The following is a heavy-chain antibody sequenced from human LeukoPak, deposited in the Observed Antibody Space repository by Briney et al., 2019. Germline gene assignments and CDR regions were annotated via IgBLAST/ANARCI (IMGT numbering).Heavy chain of an antibody. CDR3: TRHGPAAYMDV. CDR2: IRSKANSYAT. J-gene: IGHJ6*03. Sequence: PGGSLRLSCAASGLTLSGSAVHWVRQASGKGLEWVGRIRSKANSYATAYAASVKGRFTISRDDSRNTAYLQMNSLKTEDTAVYFCTRHGPAAYMDVWGKGTTVTISS. D-gene: IGHD3/OR15-3a*01. CDR1: GLTLSGSA. V-gene: IGHV3-73*01.